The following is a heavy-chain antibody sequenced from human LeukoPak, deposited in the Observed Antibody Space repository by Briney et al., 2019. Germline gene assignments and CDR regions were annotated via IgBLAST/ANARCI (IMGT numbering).Heavy chain of an antibody. CDR1: GYTFTTYG. V-gene: IGHV1-18*01. CDR2: ISTYNGNP. CDR3: ARDSGRIAVNFDY. D-gene: IGHD6-19*01. J-gene: IGHJ4*02. Sequence: GASVKVSCKASGYTFTTYGISWVRQAPGQGLEWMGWISTYNGNPTYVQNLQGRVTMTTDTSTSTAYMELRSLRSDDTAVYYCARDSGRIAVNFDYWGQGTLVTVSS.